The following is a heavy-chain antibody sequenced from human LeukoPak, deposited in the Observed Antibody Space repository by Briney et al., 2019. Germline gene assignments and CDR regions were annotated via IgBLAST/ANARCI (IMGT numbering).Heavy chain of an antibody. V-gene: IGHV3-7*01. CDR3: ARDGIPAPSSSWPLDY. CDR1: GFTFSSYW. CDR2: IKQDGSEK. D-gene: IGHD6-13*01. J-gene: IGHJ4*02. Sequence: GGSLRLSCAASGFTFSSYWMSWVRQAPGKGLEWAANIKQDGSEKYYVDSVKGRFTISRDNAKNSLYLQMNSLRAEDTAVYYCARDGIPAPSSSWPLDYWGQGTLVTVSS.